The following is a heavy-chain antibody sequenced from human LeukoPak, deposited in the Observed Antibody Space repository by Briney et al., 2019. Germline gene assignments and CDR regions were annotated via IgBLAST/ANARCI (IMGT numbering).Heavy chain of an antibody. CDR3: ARNNLACKNAACYDY. J-gene: IGHJ4*02. V-gene: IGHV3-23*01. Sequence: LRLSCAASXFVXXNXAMNWXRXAPGXGLXXVXXXXGSGERTVYADSVKGRFAISRDNSKNMVYLQMNSLRVEDAAIYYCARNNLACKNAACYDYWGQGTLVTDSS. CDR2: XXGSGERT. D-gene: IGHD1/OR15-1a*01. CDR1: XFVXXNXA.